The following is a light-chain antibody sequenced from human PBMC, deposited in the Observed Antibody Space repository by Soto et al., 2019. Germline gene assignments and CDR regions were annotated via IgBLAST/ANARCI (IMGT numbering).Light chain of an antibody. CDR2: EVS. CDR3: SSYTSTSTLYV. J-gene: IGLJ1*01. CDR1: SSDVAGYNY. V-gene: IGLV2-14*01. Sequence: QSVLTQPASVSGSPGQSITISCTGTSSDVAGYNYVSWYQQHPGKAPKVIIFEVSNRPSGVSNRFSGSKSGNTASLIISGLQAEDEADYYCSSYTSTSTLYVFGTGTKVTVL.